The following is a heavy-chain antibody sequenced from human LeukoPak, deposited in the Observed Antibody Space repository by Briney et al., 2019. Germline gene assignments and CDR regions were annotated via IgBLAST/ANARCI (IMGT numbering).Heavy chain of an antibody. Sequence: GGSLRLSCAASGFTFTDYPMSWLRQAPGKGVEWVSSISSSSSSTNYADSVQGRFTISRDNARNSLYLQMNSLRAEDTTVYYCARSAPAAAGTGPMDVWGKGTTVTVSS. V-gene: IGHV3-11*06. D-gene: IGHD6-13*01. J-gene: IGHJ6*03. CDR1: GFTFTDYP. CDR2: ISSSSSST. CDR3: ARSAPAAAGTGPMDV.